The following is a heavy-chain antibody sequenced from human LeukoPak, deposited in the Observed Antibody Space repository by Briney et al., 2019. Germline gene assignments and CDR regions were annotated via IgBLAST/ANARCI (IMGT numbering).Heavy chain of an antibody. CDR2: ISSGSSYI. V-gene: IGHV3-21*01. CDR1: GFTFSTYS. Sequence: GGSLRLSSAASGFTFSTYSMNWVRQAPGKGLEWVSSISSGSSYIYYADSVKGRFTISRDNAKNSLYLQMNSLRAEDTAVYYCARDTYYYDSSGYPADYYGMDVWGQGTTVTVSS. D-gene: IGHD3-22*01. J-gene: IGHJ6*02. CDR3: ARDTYYYDSSGYPADYYGMDV.